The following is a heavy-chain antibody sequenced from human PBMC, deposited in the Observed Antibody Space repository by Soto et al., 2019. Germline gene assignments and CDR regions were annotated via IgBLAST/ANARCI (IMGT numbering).Heavy chain of an antibody. CDR3: ARADGWLQYFDY. CDR2: IYPSDSDT. CDR1: GYSFTNYW. V-gene: IGHV5-51*01. J-gene: IGHJ4*02. Sequence: PGESLKISCKGSGYSFTNYWIGWVRQMPGKGLEWMGIIYPSDSDTRYSPSFHGQVTISVEKSISTTYLQWVSLKASDTAIYYCARADGWLQYFDYWGQGTQVTVSS. D-gene: IGHD5-12*01.